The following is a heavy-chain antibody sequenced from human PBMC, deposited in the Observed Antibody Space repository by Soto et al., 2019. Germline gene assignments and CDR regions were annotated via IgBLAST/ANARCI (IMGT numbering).Heavy chain of an antibody. Sequence: VQLVESGGGVVQPGRSLRLSCAASGFTFGSYGMHWVRQAPGKGLEWVAVIWYDGSNKYYADSVKGRFTISRDNSKNTLYLQMNSLRAEDTAVYYCATPASPSGDSPDYWGQGTLVTVSS. CDR1: GFTFGSYG. V-gene: IGHV3-33*01. CDR3: ATPASPSGDSPDY. J-gene: IGHJ4*02. CDR2: IWYDGSNK. D-gene: IGHD2-21*02.